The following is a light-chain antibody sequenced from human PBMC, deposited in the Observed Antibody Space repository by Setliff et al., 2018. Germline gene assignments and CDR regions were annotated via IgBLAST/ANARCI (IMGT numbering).Light chain of an antibody. CDR2: DVS. V-gene: IGLV2-14*03. J-gene: IGLJ2*01. CDR1: SSDIGGYNY. Sequence: QSALTQPASVSGSPGQSITISCTGTSSDIGGYNYVSWCQQHPGKAPKLMIYDVSQRPSGVSNRFSGSKSGNTASLTISGLQAEDEADYYCSSYAGSNNLVFGGGTKVTVL. CDR3: SSYAGSNNLV.